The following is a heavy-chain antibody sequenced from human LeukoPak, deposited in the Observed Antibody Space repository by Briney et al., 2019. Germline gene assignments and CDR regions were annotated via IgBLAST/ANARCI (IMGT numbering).Heavy chain of an antibody. CDR2: INHSGST. J-gene: IGHJ4*02. CDR1: GGSFSGYY. V-gene: IGHV4-34*01. Sequence: SETLSLTCAVYGGSFSGYYWSWICQPPGKGLEWIGEINHSGSTNYNPSLKSRVTISVDTSKNQFSLKLSSVTAADTAVYYCASGWAYYGSGSYPLPHWGQGTLVTVSS. CDR3: ASGWAYYGSGSYPLPH. D-gene: IGHD3-10*01.